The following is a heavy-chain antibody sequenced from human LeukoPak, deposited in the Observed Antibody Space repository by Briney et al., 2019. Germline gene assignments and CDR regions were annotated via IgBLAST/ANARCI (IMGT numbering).Heavy chain of an antibody. Sequence: GGSLRLSCAASGFSFSSYSMHWVRQAPGKGLEWVSSISGRSDGPYYADSVKGRFTTSRDNSKSTVYLQINNVRAEDAAVYYCAKDPLNYGGHYFDNWGQGTRVTVSS. J-gene: IGHJ4*02. V-gene: IGHV3-23*01. CDR2: ISGRSDGP. CDR1: GFSFSSYS. D-gene: IGHD4-23*01. CDR3: AKDPLNYGGHYFDN.